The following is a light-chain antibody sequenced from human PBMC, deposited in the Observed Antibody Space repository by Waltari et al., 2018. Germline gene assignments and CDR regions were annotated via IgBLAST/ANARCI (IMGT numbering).Light chain of an antibody. J-gene: IGLJ2*01. CDR3: SSYISSSTLEL. V-gene: IGLV2-14*03. Sequence: QSALTQPASVSGSPGQSITISCTGTSSDVGAYNYVSWYQQHPGKAPKLIIFDVSNRPSGFSNRFPGSKSGNTASLTISGLQAEDEADYYCSSYISSSTLELFGGGTSLTVL. CDR2: DVS. CDR1: SSDVGAYNY.